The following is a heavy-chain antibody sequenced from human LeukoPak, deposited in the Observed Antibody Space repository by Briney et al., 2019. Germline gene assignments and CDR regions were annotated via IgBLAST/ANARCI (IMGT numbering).Heavy chain of an antibody. CDR3: ARVGGSYPFDY. V-gene: IGHV3-21*01. CDR2: ISSSSSYI. D-gene: IGHD1-26*01. Sequence: GGSLRLSCAASGFTFSSYSMNWVRQAPGKGLEWVSSISSSSSYIYYADSVKGRFTISRDNAKNSLYLQMNSLRGEDTAVYYCARVGGSYPFDYWGQGTLVTVSS. J-gene: IGHJ4*02. CDR1: GFTFSSYS.